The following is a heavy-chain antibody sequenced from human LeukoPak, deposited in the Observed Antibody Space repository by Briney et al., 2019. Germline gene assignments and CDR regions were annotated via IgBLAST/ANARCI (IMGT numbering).Heavy chain of an antibody. Sequence: GASVKVSCKASGYTFTSCYMHWVRQAPGQGLEWMGIINPSGGSTSYAQKFQGRVTMTRDTSTSTVYMEMSSLRSEDTAVYFCARPIAGSHDAFDIWGQGTMVTVSS. J-gene: IGHJ3*02. D-gene: IGHD2-21*01. V-gene: IGHV1-46*01. CDR2: INPSGGST. CDR1: GYTFTSCY. CDR3: ARPIAGSHDAFDI.